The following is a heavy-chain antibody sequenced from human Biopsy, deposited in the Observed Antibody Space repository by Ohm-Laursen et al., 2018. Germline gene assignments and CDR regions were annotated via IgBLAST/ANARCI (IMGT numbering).Heavy chain of an antibody. V-gene: IGHV4-39*01. CDR1: GGSISNNNYY. J-gene: IGHJ5*02. CDR2: IFYRGST. Sequence: TLSLTWIVSGGSISNNNYYWGWIRQLPGKGLEWIGSIFYRGSTHYKPSLKSRVNISVDTSKNQFSLKLNSVTAADTAVYYCARDYDTSGYYYVSWGQGTLVTVSS. D-gene: IGHD3-22*01. CDR3: ARDYDTSGYYYVS.